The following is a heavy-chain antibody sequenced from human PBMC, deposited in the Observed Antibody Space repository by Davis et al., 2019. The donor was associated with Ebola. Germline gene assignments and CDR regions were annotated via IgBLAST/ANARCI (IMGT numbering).Heavy chain of an antibody. J-gene: IGHJ4*02. D-gene: IGHD3-22*01. CDR3: ATSNYFDSSGSYY. V-gene: IGHV3-53*04. Sequence: GESLTISCAASGFTFSSNYMSWVRQAPGTGLEWVSVTHSGGSTYYAASVKGRFTSSRHISKNTLYLQLNSLRPEDTAVYYCATSNYFDSSGSYYWGQGTLVTVSS. CDR2: THSGGST. CDR1: GFTFSSNY.